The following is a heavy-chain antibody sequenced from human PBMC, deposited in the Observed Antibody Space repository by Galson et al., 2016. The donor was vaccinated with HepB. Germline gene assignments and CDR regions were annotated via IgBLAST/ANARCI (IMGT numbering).Heavy chain of an antibody. J-gene: IGHJ4*02. V-gene: IGHV5-51*01. Sequence: KVSCKASGYTFSNNWIGWVRQMPGKGLEWMGIIYPGASDSRYSPSFEGQVTISVDKSVNTAYLQWGSLRASDTAVYYCARHRGGYSGYDHFDYWGQGTLVIVSS. CDR2: IYPGASDS. CDR1: GYTFSNNW. CDR3: ARHRGGYSGYDHFDY. D-gene: IGHD5-12*01.